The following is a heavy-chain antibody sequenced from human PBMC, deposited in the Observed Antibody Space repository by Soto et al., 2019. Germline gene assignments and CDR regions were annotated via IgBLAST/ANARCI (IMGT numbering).Heavy chain of an antibody. V-gene: IGHV1-3*05. Sequence: QVQLVQSGAEEKKPGASVKVSCKASGYTFTSYAMHWVRQAPGQRLEWMGWINAGNGNTKYSQKFQGRVTITRDTSASTAYMELSSLRSEDTAVYYCARDKGITGTTGGAFDIWGQGTMVTVSS. CDR2: INAGNGNT. J-gene: IGHJ3*02. CDR3: ARDKGITGTTGGAFDI. CDR1: GYTFTSYA. D-gene: IGHD1-20*01.